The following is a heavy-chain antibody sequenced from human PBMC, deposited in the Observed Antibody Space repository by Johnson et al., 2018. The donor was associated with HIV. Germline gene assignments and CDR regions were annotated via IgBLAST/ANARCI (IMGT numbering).Heavy chain of an antibody. CDR2: IYSGGST. V-gene: IGHV3-53*01. J-gene: IGHJ3*02. D-gene: IGHD3-16*01. CDR1: GFTVSSNY. CDR3: ARYYDYVWGNPATHDAFDI. Sequence: VQLVESGGGLIQPGGSLRLSCAASGFTVSSNYMSWVRQAPGKGLVWVSVIYSGGSTYYADSVKGRFTISRDNSKNTLYLQMNSLRAEDTAVYYCARYYDYVWGNPATHDAFDIWGQGTMVTVSS.